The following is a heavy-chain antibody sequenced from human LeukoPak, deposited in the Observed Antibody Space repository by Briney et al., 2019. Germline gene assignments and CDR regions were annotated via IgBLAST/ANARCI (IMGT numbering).Heavy chain of an antibody. V-gene: IGHV1-69*05. D-gene: IGHD2-21*02. CDR2: IIPIFGTA. CDR1: GGTFSSYA. Sequence: GASVKVSCKASGGTFSSYAISWVRQAPGQGLEWMGGIIPIFGTANYAQKFQGRVTITTDESTSTAYIELSSLRSEDTAVYCCARGGVTAITHYYYYYYMDVWGKGTTVTVSS. J-gene: IGHJ6*03. CDR3: ARGGVTAITHYYYYYYMDV.